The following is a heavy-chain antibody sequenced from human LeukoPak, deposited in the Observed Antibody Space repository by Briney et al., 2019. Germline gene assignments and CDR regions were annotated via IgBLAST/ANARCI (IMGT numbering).Heavy chain of an antibody. D-gene: IGHD3-10*01. V-gene: IGHV5-10-1*01. J-gene: IGHJ4*02. Sequence: GESLRIPCKGSGYSFTSYWISWVRQMPGKGLEWMGRIDPSDSYTNYSPSFQGHVTISADKSISTAYLQWSSLKASDTAMYYCARRVGASYYYGSGSYNYWGQGTLVTVSS. CDR1: GYSFTSYW. CDR3: ARRVGASYYYGSGSYNY. CDR2: IDPSDSYT.